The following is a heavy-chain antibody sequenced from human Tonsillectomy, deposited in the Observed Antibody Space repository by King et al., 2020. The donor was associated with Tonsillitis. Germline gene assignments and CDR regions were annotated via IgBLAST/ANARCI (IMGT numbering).Heavy chain of an antibody. CDR1: GDSFPNYW. CDR2: IYPGDSDT. D-gene: IGHD1-26*01. V-gene: IGHV5-51*01. J-gene: IGHJ6*04. Sequence: VQLVQSGAEVKKPGESLKISCKGSGDSFPNYWIAWVRQMPGKGLEWMGIIYPGDSDTRYNPSFQGQVTISADKSISTAYLQWNSLKASDTATYYCARHRTASRLVDPLYVWGKGTTVTVSS. CDR3: ARHRTASRLVDPLYV.